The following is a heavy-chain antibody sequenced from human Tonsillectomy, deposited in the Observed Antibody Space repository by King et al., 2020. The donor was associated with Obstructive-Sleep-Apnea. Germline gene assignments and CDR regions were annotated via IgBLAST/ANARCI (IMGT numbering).Heavy chain of an antibody. CDR2: IKQDGSEK. V-gene: IGHV3-7*03. Sequence: VQLVESGGGLVQPGGSLRLSCATSRFTFSRYWMNWVRQAPGKGLEWVANIKQDGSEKYYVDSVKGRFTISRDNAKNSLYLQMNSLRAEDTAVYYCAREGYFDTFDYWGQGTLVTVSS. CDR1: RFTFSRYW. CDR3: AREGYFDTFDY. J-gene: IGHJ4*02. D-gene: IGHD3-9*01.